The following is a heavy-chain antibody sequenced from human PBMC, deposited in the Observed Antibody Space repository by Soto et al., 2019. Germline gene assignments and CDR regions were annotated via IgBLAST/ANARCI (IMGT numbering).Heavy chain of an antibody. V-gene: IGHV1-69*01. CDR3: ARGGIVAVPAALSSYHDYTNYRFDS. CDR2: IIPMFAAS. CDR1: GGSFSDFA. Sequence: QVQLAQSGAEVRKPGSSVKVSCGASGGSFSDFAFSWVRQAPGQGLEWMGGIIPMFAASKYAQRFQDRVTITADESTITVYLALSSLTSDDTATYYCARGGIVAVPAALSSYHDYTNYRFDSWGQGTLVTVSS. J-gene: IGHJ4*02. D-gene: IGHD2-15*01.